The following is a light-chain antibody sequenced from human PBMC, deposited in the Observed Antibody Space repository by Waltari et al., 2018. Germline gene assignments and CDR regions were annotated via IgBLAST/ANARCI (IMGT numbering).Light chain of an antibody. J-gene: IGLJ2*01. Sequence: QSALTQPPSASGSPGQSVTISCTGTTSDGGGYNYVSWYQQHPGKAPKPMIYEVSKRPSGVPDRFSGSKSGNTASLTVSGLQAEDEADYYCSSYAGSTLFGGGTKLTVL. CDR2: EVS. CDR1: TSDGGGYNY. CDR3: SSYAGSTL. V-gene: IGLV2-8*01.